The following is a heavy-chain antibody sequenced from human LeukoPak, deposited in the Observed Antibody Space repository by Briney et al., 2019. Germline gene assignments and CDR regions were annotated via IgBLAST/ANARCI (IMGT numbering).Heavy chain of an antibody. CDR1: GGTFSSYA. D-gene: IGHD6-13*01. CDR2: IIPIFGTA. V-gene: IGHV1-69*13. J-gene: IGHJ4*02. CDR3: ARDGYSTGPFDY. Sequence: ASVKVSCKASGGTFSSYAISWVRQAPGQGLEWMGGIIPIFGTANYAQKFQGRVTITADESTSTAYMELSSLRSEDTAVYYCARDGYSTGPFDYWGQGTLVTVSS.